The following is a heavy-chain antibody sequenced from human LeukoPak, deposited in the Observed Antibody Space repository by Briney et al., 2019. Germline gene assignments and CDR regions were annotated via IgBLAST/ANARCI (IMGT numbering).Heavy chain of an antibody. D-gene: IGHD1-7*01. CDR2: ISGNGAVT. CDR1: GFTFSNFA. Sequence: GGSLRVSCAASGFTFSNFAMSWVRQAPGKGLEWVSGISGNGAVTYYADSVKGRFTISRDNSKNTLYLQMNSLRAEDTAVYYCAKGERWNYYSLGYWGQGTLVTVSS. J-gene: IGHJ4*02. V-gene: IGHV3-23*01. CDR3: AKGERWNYYSLGY.